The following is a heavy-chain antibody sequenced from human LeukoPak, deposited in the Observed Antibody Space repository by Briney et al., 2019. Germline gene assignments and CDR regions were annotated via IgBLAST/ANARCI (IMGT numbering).Heavy chain of an antibody. CDR1: AGSISSYY. CDR2: IYYSGST. Sequence: SETLSLTCTVSAGSISSYYWSWIRQPPGKGLEWIGYIYYSGSTNYNPSLKSRVTISVDTSKNQFSLKLSSVTAADTAVYYCARVYGSGYDFRGAFDIWGQGTMVTVSS. J-gene: IGHJ3*02. V-gene: IGHV4-59*01. CDR3: ARVYGSGYDFRGAFDI. D-gene: IGHD5-12*01.